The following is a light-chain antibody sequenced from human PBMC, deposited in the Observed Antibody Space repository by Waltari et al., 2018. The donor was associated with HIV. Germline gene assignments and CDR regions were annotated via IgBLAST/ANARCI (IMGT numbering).Light chain of an antibody. CDR1: NLGDKY. CDR3: QAWDSNNVI. V-gene: IGLV3-1*01. Sequence: SYDLTYPPSASVCAGQPAIITCPVDNLGDKYASWYRHRPGKSLLLVNYEDVKRSSGIPERFSGSNSGNTATLTISATQDVDEADYYCQAWDSNNVIFGGGTKVTVL. CDR2: EDV. J-gene: IGLJ2*01.